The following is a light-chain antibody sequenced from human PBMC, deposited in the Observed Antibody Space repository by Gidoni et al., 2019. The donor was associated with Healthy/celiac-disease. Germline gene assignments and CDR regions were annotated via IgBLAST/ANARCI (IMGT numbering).Light chain of an antibody. CDR3: QQSYSTPPR. Sequence: DIQMTQSPSSLSASVGDRVTITCRVSQSISSYLNWYQQKPGKAPKLLIYAASSLQSGVPSRFSGSVSGTDFTLTISSLQPEDFATYYCQQSYSTPPRFGPGTKVDIK. CDR2: AAS. V-gene: IGKV1-39*01. J-gene: IGKJ3*01. CDR1: QSISSY.